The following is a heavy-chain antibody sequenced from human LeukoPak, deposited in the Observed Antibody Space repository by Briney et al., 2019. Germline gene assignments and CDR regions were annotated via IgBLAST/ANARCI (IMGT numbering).Heavy chain of an antibody. CDR2: IIPIFGTA. Sequence: SVKVSCKASGGTFSSYAISWVRQAPGQGLEWMGGIIPIFGTANYAQKFQGRATITTDESTSTAYMELSSLRSEDTAVYYCARGRVVGATSFDYWGQGTLVTVSS. CDR3: ARGRVVGATSFDY. V-gene: IGHV1-69*05. J-gene: IGHJ4*02. D-gene: IGHD1-26*01. CDR1: GGTFSSYA.